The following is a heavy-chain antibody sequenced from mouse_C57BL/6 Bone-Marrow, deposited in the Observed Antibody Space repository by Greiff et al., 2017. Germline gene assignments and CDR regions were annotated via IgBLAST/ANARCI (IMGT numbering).Heavy chain of an antibody. V-gene: IGHV1-63*01. J-gene: IGHJ1*03. D-gene: IGHD2-4*01. CDR2: IYPGGGYT. CDR1: GYTFTNYW. CDR3: ARFYYDYERGYWYFDV. Sequence: QVQLQQSGAELVRPGTSVKMSCKASGYTFTNYWIGWAKQRPGHGLEWIGDIYPGGGYTNYNEKVKGKATLTADKSSSTAYMQFSSLTSEDSAIYYCARFYYDYERGYWYFDVWGTGTTVTVSS.